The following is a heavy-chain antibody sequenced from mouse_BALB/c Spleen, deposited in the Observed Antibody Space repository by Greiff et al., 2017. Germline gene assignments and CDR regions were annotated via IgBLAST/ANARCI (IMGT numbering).Heavy chain of an antibody. V-gene: IGHV1-63*01. J-gene: IGHJ2*01. Sequence: VQLQQSGAELVRPGTSVKISCKASGYAFTNYWLGWVKQRPGHGLEWIGDIYPGSGNTYYNEKFKGKATLTADKSSSTAYMQLSSLTSEDSAVYFCARWDYYGSSYVGYFDYWGQGTTLTVSS. CDR2: IYPGSGNT. CDR1: GYAFTNYW. CDR3: ARWDYYGSSYVGYFDY. D-gene: IGHD1-1*01.